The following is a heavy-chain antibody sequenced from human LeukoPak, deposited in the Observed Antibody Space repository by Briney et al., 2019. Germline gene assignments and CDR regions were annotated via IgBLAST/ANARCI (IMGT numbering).Heavy chain of an antibody. CDR3: ARGMLSFHFNFGY. Sequence: PSETLSLTCTVSGGSISSYYWSWIRQPPGKGLEWIGYIYYSGSTNFNPSLKSRVTISVDTSKNQFSLKLSSVTAADTAVYYCARGMLSFHFNFGYWGQGTLVSVSS. CDR2: IYYSGST. D-gene: IGHD2-8*01. V-gene: IGHV4-59*01. CDR1: GGSISSYY. J-gene: IGHJ4*02.